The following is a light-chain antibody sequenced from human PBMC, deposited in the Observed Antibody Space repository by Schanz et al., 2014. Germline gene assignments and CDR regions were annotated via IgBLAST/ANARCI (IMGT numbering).Light chain of an antibody. J-gene: IGKJ2*01. CDR3: QQYSDWPGYT. V-gene: IGKV3-15*01. CDR1: QSVSSTY. Sequence: EIVLTQSPGTLSLSPGERATLSCRASQSVSSTYFAWYQQKPGQAPRLLIYGASTRATGIPARFSGSGSGTEFTLTISSLQSEDFAVYYCQQYSDWPGYTFGQGTKLEI. CDR2: GAS.